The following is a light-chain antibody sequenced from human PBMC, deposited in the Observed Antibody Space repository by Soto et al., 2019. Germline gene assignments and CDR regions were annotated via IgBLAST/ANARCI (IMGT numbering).Light chain of an antibody. V-gene: IGLV2-14*03. J-gene: IGLJ3*02. CDR2: DDD. Sequence: QSVLTQPASVSGSPGQSITISCTGTSSDVGGYNYVSWYQQHPGKVPKLMIYDDDDRPSGVSNRFSGSKSGNTASLTISGLQAEDEADYYCSSYANTRTVVFGGGTKLTVL. CDR3: SSYANTRTVV. CDR1: SSDVGGYNY.